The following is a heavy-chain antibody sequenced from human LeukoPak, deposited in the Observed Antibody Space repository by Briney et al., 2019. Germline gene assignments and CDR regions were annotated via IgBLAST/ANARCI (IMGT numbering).Heavy chain of an antibody. V-gene: IGHV4-34*01. J-gene: IGHJ5*02. CDR1: GGSFSGYY. Sequence: SETLSLTCAVYGGSFSGYYWSWIRQPPGKGLEWIGEINHSGSTNYNPSLKSRVTISVDTSKNQFSLKLSSVTAADTAVYYYASITILRQVQEHNWFDPWGQGTLVTVSS. CDR2: INHSGST. CDR3: ASITILRQVQEHNWFDP. D-gene: IGHD3-3*01.